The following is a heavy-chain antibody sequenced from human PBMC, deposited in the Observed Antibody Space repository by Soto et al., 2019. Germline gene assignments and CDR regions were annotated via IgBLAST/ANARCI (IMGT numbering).Heavy chain of an antibody. Sequence: GGSLRLSCAASGFTFSDHYMDWVRQAPGKGLEWVGRTRNKANSYTTEYAASVKGRFTISRDDSQSSLYLQMNSLKTEDTAVYYCARDGLYCSGGACYSRFDYWGQGSLVTVSS. CDR3: ARDGLYCSGGACYSRFDY. CDR2: TRNKANSYTT. CDR1: GFTFSDHY. J-gene: IGHJ4*02. V-gene: IGHV3-72*01. D-gene: IGHD2-15*01.